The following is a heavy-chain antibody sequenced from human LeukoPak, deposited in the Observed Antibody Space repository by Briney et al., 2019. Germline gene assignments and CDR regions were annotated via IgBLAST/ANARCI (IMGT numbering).Heavy chain of an antibody. CDR3: ASVYASGWYFDY. CDR1: GYTFTGYY. D-gene: IGHD6-19*01. Sequence: ASVKVSCKAAGYTFTGYYMHWVRQAPGQGLEWMGWINPNSGGTNYAQKFQGRVTMTRDTSISTAYMELSRLRSDDTAVYYCASVYASGWYFDYWGQGTLVTVSS. V-gene: IGHV1-2*02. CDR2: INPNSGGT. J-gene: IGHJ4*02.